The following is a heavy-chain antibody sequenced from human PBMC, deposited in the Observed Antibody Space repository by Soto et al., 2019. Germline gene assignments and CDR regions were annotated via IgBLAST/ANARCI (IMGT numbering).Heavy chain of an antibody. CDR1: GGTFSSYA. V-gene: IGHV1-69*10. Sequence: ASVKVSCKASGGTFSSYAISWVRQAPGQGLEWMGGIIPILGIANYAQKFQGRVTITADKSTSTAYMELSSLRSEDTAVYYCARTDCNSSGWYEYYYDGMDVWGQGTTVTVSS. CDR2: IIPILGIA. J-gene: IGHJ6*02. CDR3: ARTDCNSSGWYEYYYDGMDV. D-gene: IGHD6-19*01.